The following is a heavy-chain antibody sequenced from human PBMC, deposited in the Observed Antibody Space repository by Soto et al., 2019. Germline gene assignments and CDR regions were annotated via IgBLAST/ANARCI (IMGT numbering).Heavy chain of an antibody. D-gene: IGHD2-21*02. CDR3: ARDFNCGGDCYLISSDQPYGMDV. V-gene: IGHV1-46*01. J-gene: IGHJ6*02. Sequence: ASVKVSCKASGYTFTSYYMHWVRQAPGQGLEWMGIINPSGGSTSYAQKFQGRVTMTRDTSTSTVYMELSSLRSEDTAVYYCARDFNCGGDCYLISSDQPYGMDVWGQGTTGTVSS. CDR1: GYTFTSYY. CDR2: INPSGGST.